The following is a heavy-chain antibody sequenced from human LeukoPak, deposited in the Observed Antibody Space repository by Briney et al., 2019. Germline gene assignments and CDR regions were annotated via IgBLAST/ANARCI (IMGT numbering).Heavy chain of an antibody. CDR3: ARAMRQLVPSLFDY. CDR2: INIYSGTT. D-gene: IGHD6-6*01. Sequence: ASVKVSCKASGYTFRSYGITWVRQAPGQGLEWMGWINIYSGTTNQAEKLQGRVTMTTDISTSTAYMELSSLRSEDTAVYYCARAMRQLVPSLFDYWGQGTLVTVSS. CDR1: GYTFRSYG. V-gene: IGHV1-18*01. J-gene: IGHJ4*02.